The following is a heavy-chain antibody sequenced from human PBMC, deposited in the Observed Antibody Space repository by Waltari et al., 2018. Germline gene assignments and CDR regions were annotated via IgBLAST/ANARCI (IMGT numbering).Heavy chain of an antibody. D-gene: IGHD2-15*01. V-gene: IGHV4-38-2*01. Sequence: QVQLQESGPGLVKPSETLSLTCAVSGYSISSGYYWGWIRQPPGKGLEWIGSIYHSGSTYYNPSLKSRVTRSVDTSKNQFSLKLSSVTAADTAVYYCARLYCSGGSCRNYYWDAFDIWGQGTMVTVSS. CDR2: IYHSGST. J-gene: IGHJ3*02. CDR1: GYSISSGYY. CDR3: ARLYCSGGSCRNYYWDAFDI.